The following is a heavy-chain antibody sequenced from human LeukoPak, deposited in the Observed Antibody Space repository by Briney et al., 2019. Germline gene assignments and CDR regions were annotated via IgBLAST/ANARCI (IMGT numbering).Heavy chain of an antibody. D-gene: IGHD2-15*01. Sequence: ASVKVSCKASGYTFTSYGVSWVRQAPGQGPEWMGRISVYNGNTNYAQRLQGRVTMTTDTSTSTAYMELRSLRSDGTAVYYCARGYCSGGRCYDILNYQYGMDVWGQGTTVTVSS. CDR1: GYTFTSYG. CDR3: ARGYCSGGRCYDILNYQYGMDV. J-gene: IGHJ6*02. CDR2: ISVYNGNT. V-gene: IGHV1-18*01.